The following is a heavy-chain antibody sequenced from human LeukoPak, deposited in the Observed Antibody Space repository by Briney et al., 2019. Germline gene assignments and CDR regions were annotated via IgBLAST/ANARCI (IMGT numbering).Heavy chain of an antibody. CDR3: AREVGVTMVRGVADAFDI. CDR2: IIPIFGTA. Sequence: SVKVSCKASGGTFSSYAISWVRQAPGQGLEWMGGIIPIFGTANYAQKFQGRVTITADKSTSTAYMELSSLRSEDTAVYYCAREVGVTMVRGVADAFDIWGQGTMVTVSS. J-gene: IGHJ3*02. V-gene: IGHV1-69*06. D-gene: IGHD3-10*01. CDR1: GGTFSSYA.